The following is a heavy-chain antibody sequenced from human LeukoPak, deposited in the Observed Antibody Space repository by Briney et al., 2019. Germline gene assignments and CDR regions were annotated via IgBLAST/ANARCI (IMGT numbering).Heavy chain of an antibody. CDR3: ARVLDLSKRGLDAFDI. CDR2: IYYSGST. V-gene: IGHV4-59*01. J-gene: IGHJ3*02. D-gene: IGHD3-16*01. Sequence: SETLSLTCTVSGGSISSYYWSWIRQPPGKGLEWIGYIYYSGSTNYNPSLKSRVTISVDTSKNQFSLKLSSATAADTAVYYCARVLDLSKRGLDAFDIWGQGTMVTVSS. CDR1: GGSISSYY.